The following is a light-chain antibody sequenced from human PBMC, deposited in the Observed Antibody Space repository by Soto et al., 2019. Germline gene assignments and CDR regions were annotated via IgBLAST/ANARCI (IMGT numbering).Light chain of an antibody. CDR1: NIEKKS. CDR3: QVWDISGDFVV. V-gene: IGLV3-21*04. CDR2: YDG. Sequence: SYELTQSPSLSVAPGQTAKITCGGDNIEKKSVQWYQQRPGQAPVLAIYYDGDRPSGIPERFSGTNSGDTATLIISGVEAADEVDYYCQVWDISGDFVVFGGGTKLTVL. J-gene: IGLJ2*01.